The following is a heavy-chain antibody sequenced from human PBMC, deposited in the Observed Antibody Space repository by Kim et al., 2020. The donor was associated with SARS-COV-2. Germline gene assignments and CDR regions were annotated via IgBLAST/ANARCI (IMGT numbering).Heavy chain of an antibody. Sequence: SVKVSCKASGGTFSSYAISWVRQAPGQGLEWMGGIIPIFGTANYAQKFQGRVTITADESTSTAYMELSSLRSEDTAVYYCARCPSYYDFWSGYSFGGYYGMDVWGQGTTVTVSS. CDR1: GGTFSSYA. CDR3: ARCPSYYDFWSGYSFGGYYGMDV. V-gene: IGHV1-69*13. CDR2: IIPIFGTA. J-gene: IGHJ6*02. D-gene: IGHD3-3*01.